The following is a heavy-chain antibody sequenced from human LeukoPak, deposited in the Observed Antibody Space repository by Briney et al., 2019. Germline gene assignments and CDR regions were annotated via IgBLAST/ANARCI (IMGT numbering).Heavy chain of an antibody. D-gene: IGHD2-2*01. V-gene: IGHV7-4-1*02. CDR1: GGTFSSYA. J-gene: IGHJ4*02. CDR3: AKVQGYCSTTSCYPDY. CDR2: INTNTGNP. Sequence: ASAKVSCKASGGTFSSYAISWVRQAPGQGLEWMGGINTNTGNPTYAQGFTGRFVFSLDSSVSTAYLQISSLKAEDTAVYYCAKVQGYCSTTSCYPDYWGQGTLVTVSS.